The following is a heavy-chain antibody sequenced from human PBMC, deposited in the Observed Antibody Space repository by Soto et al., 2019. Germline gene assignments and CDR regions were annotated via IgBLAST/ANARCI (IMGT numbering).Heavy chain of an antibody. CDR2: IYSGGST. CDR3: ARDRCSSTNCYYDY. J-gene: IGHJ4*02. V-gene: IGHV3-53*02. CDR1: GFTVSSNY. D-gene: IGHD2-2*01. Sequence: EVQLVETGGGLIQPGGSLRLSCAASGFTVSSNYMSWVRQAPGKGLEWVSVIYSGGSTYYADSVKGRFTLPRDNSKNTLYLQMNSLRVEDTAVYYCARDRCSSTNCYYDYWGQGILVTVSS.